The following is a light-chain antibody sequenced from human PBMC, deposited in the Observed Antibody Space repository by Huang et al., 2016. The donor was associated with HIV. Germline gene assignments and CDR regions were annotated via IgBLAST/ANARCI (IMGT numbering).Light chain of an antibody. CDR1: QSITSRH. CDR3: QQYHTSST. Sequence: EIVLTQSPGTLSLSPGERVTLSCRASQSITSRHVAWYQQQPGQAPRLLIYGASSRATGLPDRFRGSGSGTYFTLTISRLEPEDFAVYYCQQYHTSSTCGQGTRLEIK. CDR2: GAS. J-gene: IGKJ5*01. V-gene: IGKV3-20*01.